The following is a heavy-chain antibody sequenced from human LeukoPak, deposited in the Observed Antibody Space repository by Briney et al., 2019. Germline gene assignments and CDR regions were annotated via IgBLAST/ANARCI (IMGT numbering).Heavy chain of an antibody. CDR2: ITRNGVNT. Sequence: GGSLRLSCAASGFAFSSYAMTWVRQAPGKGLEWVSTITRNGVNTYYADSVKGRFTISRDDSKNTLYLQMNSLRAEDTAVYSCAKDGVAPGSGGDFFDYWGQGTLVTVSS. CDR3: AKDGVAPGSGGDFFDY. J-gene: IGHJ4*02. CDR1: GFAFSSYA. D-gene: IGHD3-10*01. V-gene: IGHV3-23*01.